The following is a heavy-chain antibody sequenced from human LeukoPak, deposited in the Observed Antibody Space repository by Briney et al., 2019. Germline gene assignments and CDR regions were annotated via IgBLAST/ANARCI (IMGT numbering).Heavy chain of an antibody. CDR2: IDPDDSYT. CDR3: ARHFGGSYYDDY. V-gene: IGHV5-10-1*01. CDR1: GFTFSDHY. J-gene: IGHJ4*02. D-gene: IGHD1-26*01. Sequence: GGSLRLSCAASGFTFSDHYMDWVRQMPGKGLEWMGRIDPDDSYTNYSPSFQGHVTISADKSISTAYLHWSSLKASDTAMYYCARHFGGSYYDDYWGQGTLVTVSS.